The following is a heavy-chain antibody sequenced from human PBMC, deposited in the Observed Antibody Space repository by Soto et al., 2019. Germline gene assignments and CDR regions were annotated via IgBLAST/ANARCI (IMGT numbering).Heavy chain of an antibody. CDR2: MNAKSGDT. V-gene: IGHV1-8*02. CDR1: GYTFTSYG. CDR3: ARGNPFNYAGFDV. J-gene: IGHJ6*02. D-gene: IGHD3-16*01. Sequence: ASVKVSCKASGYTFTSYGISWLRQASGQGPERMGWMNAKSGDTFFAQRFQGKFNMTWDTSLSTAYMEVGSLTSDDTAIYFCARGNPFNYAGFDVWGQGTTVAVSS.